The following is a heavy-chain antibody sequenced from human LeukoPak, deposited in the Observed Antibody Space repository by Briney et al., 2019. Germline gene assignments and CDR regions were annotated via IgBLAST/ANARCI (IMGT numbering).Heavy chain of an antibody. CDR3: AKDSGATPCYFDY. CDR1: GFTFSSHA. D-gene: IGHD5-12*01. V-gene: IGHV3-23*01. CDR2: ISANGRST. J-gene: IGHJ4*02. Sequence: PGGSLRLSCAASGFTFSSHAMSWVRQAPGKGLEWVSSISANGRSTYYADSVKGRFTISRDNSKNTLYLQMNSLRAEDTAVYYCAKDSGATPCYFDYGGQGTLVTVS.